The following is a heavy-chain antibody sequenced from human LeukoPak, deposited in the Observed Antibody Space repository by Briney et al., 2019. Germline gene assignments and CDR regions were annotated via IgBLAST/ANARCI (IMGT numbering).Heavy chain of an antibody. CDR3: ARAESGYYFDY. CDR1: GFTFSSYG. Sequence: GGSLRLSCAASGFTFSSYGMHWVRQAPGKGLEWVAVIWYDGSNKYYADSVKGRFTISRDNSKNMLYLQMNSLRAEDTAVYYCARAESGYYFDYWGQGTLVTVSS. J-gene: IGHJ4*02. V-gene: IGHV3-33*01. CDR2: IWYDGSNK. D-gene: IGHD1-14*01.